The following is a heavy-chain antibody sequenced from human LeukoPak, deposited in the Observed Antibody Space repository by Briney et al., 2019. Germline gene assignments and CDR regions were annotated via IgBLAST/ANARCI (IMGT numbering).Heavy chain of an antibody. D-gene: IGHD3-16*01. CDR1: GGSISSGGYY. V-gene: IGHV4-30-2*01. Sequence: PSQTLSLTCTVSGGSISSGGYYWSWIRQPPGKGLEWIGYIYHSGSTYYNPSLKSRVTISVDRSKNQFSLKLSSVTAADTAVYYCARELPTGGYFDYWGQGTLVTVSS. CDR3: ARELPTGGYFDY. CDR2: IYHSGST. J-gene: IGHJ4*02.